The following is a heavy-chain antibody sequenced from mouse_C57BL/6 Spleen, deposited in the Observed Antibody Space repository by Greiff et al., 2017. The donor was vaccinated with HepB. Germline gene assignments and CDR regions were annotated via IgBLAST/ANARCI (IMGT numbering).Heavy chain of an antibody. Sequence: EVKLLESGGGLVQPKGSLKLSCAASGFSFNTYAMNWVRQAPGKGLEWVARIRSKSNNYATYYADSVKDRFTISRDDSESMLYLQMNNLKTEDTAMYYCVRPQTAQATGAMDYWGQGTSVTVSS. V-gene: IGHV10-1*01. CDR1: GFSFNTYA. CDR3: VRPQTAQATGAMDY. CDR2: IRSKSNNYAT. J-gene: IGHJ4*01. D-gene: IGHD3-2*02.